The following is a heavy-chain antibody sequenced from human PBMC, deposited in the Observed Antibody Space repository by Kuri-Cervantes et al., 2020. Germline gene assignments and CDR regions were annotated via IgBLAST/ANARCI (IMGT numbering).Heavy chain of an antibody. CDR1: GFTFNSCG. CDR3: AKGDPTQWLVRLDY. Sequence: GGSLRLSCAASGFTFNSCGMHWVRQAPGKGLEWVTVISYDGSNTYYADSVKGRFTISRENSKDTLYLQMNSLRAEDTAVYYCAKGDPTQWLVRLDYWGQGTLVTVSS. V-gene: IGHV3-30*18. J-gene: IGHJ4*02. D-gene: IGHD6-19*01. CDR2: ISYDGSNT.